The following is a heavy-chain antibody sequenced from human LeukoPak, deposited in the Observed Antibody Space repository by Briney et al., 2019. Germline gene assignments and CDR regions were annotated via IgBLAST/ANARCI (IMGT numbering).Heavy chain of an antibody. D-gene: IGHD6-13*01. Sequence: GESLKISCKGSGYRFTSYWIGWVRQLPGKGLEWMGIIYPGDSDTRYSPSFQGQVTISADKSISTAYLQWSSLKASDTAMYYCASSSWYSLPYYYGMDVWGQGTTVTVSS. CDR2: IYPGDSDT. J-gene: IGHJ6*02. CDR3: ASSSWYSLPYYYGMDV. CDR1: GYRFTSYW. V-gene: IGHV5-51*01.